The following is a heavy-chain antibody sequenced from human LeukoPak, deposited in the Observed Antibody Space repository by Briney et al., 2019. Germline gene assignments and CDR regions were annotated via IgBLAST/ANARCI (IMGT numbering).Heavy chain of an antibody. D-gene: IGHD3-3*01. Sequence: GGSLRLSCAASGFTFSSYGMHWVRQAPGKGLEWVAVISYDGSNKYYADSVKGRFTISRDNSKNTLYLQMNSLRAEDTVVYYCAKDGLAYYDFWSGPLGHYYYGVDVWGQGTTVTVSS. CDR1: GFTFSSYG. J-gene: IGHJ6*02. V-gene: IGHV3-30*18. CDR3: AKDGLAYYDFWSGPLGHYYYGVDV. CDR2: ISYDGSNK.